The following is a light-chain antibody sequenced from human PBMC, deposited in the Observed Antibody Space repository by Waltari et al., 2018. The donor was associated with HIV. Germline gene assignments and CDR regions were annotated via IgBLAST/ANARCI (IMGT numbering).Light chain of an antibody. Sequence: EIVLTQSPGTLSLSPGERATLSCRASQSVSSSYLAWYQQKPGQAPRLLIYGASSRATGIPDFTLTISRLEPEDFAVYYCQQYDNSPQFTFGPGTKVDI. J-gene: IGKJ3*01. CDR3: QQYDNSPQFT. CDR2: GAS. CDR1: QSVSSSY. V-gene: IGKV3-20*01.